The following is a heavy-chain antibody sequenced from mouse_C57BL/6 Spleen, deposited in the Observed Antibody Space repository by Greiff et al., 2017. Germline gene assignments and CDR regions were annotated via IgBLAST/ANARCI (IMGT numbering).Heavy chain of an antibody. Sequence: QVQLQQSGPELVKPGASVKLSCKASGYTFTSYDINWVKQRPGQGLAWIGWIYPRAGSPKYNEKFKGKATLTVDTSSSTAYMERHSLTYEDSAVYFCARSFTLYYFDYWGQGTTLTGSS. D-gene: IGHD1-2*01. CDR2: IYPRAGSP. V-gene: IGHV1-85*01. CDR3: ARSFTLYYFDY. J-gene: IGHJ2*01. CDR1: GYTFTSYD.